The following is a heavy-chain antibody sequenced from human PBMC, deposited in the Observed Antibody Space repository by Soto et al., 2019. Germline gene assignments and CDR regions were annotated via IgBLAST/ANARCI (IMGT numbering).Heavy chain of an antibody. D-gene: IGHD6-19*01. CDR2: IWYDGSNK. V-gene: IGHV3-33*01. J-gene: IGHJ6*02. CDR3: ARDTIAVAGTYYYYGMDV. CDR1: GFTFSSYG. Sequence: QVQLVESGGGVVQRGRSLRLSCAASGFTFSSYGMHWVRQAPGKGLEWVAVIWYDGSNKYYADSVKGRFTISRDNSKNTLYLQMNSLRAEDTAVYYCARDTIAVAGTYYYYGMDVWGQGTTVTVSS.